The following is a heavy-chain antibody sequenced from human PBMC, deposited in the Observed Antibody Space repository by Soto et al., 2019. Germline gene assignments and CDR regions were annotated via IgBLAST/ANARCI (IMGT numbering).Heavy chain of an antibody. CDR1: GYFFSSSHW. J-gene: IGHJ4*02. D-gene: IGHD4-4*01. CDR2: INYSGSF. V-gene: IGHV4-28*05. Sequence: QVQVQESGPGLVKASDTLSLTCRVSGYFFSSSHWWGWIRQPPGKGLEWIGHINYSGSFYHDPSLKSPVTISLDTAKHQFTPRLSSVTAVDTAVYYWASIATTTLGGPIDYWGRGTLVTVSS. CDR3: ASIATTTLGGPIDY.